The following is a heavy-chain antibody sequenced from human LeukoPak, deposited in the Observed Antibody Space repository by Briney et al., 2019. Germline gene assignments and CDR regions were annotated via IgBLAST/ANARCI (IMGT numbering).Heavy chain of an antibody. CDR2: IYYSGST. Sequence: SETLSLTCTVSGGSISSSSYYWGWLRQPPGKGLEWIGSIYYSGSTYYNPSLKSRVTISVDTSKNQFSLKLSSVTASDTAVYYCAREGKYYYDSSGSVRKYYFDYWGQGTLVTVSS. V-gene: IGHV4-39*07. J-gene: IGHJ4*02. CDR3: AREGKYYYDSSGSVRKYYFDY. CDR1: GGSISSSSYY. D-gene: IGHD3-22*01.